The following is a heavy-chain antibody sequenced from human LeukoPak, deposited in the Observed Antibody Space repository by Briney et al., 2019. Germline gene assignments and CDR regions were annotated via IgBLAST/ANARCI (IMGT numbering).Heavy chain of an antibody. CDR3: ARVVGWDSSGYYSPSYFDH. V-gene: IGHV3-7*05. Sequence: GGSLRLSCAASGFTFSNSWMTWVRQAPGKGLEWVANINQDGSDKHYVDSVKGRSTISRDNAKNSLYLQVNSLRAEDTAVYYCARVVGWDSSGYYSPSYFDHWGQGILVTVSS. CDR2: INQDGSDK. J-gene: IGHJ4*02. D-gene: IGHD3-22*01. CDR1: GFTFSNSW.